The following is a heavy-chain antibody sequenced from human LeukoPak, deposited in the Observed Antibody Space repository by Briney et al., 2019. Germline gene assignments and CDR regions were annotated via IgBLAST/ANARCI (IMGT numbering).Heavy chain of an antibody. CDR1: GYTFGSYG. CDR2: INGYNGNT. V-gene: IGHV1-18*01. J-gene: IGHJ5*02. Sequence: GASVKVSCKASGYTFGSYGISWVRQAPGQGLEWMGWINGYNGNTKYAQKVQGRVAMTRDTSTSTVYMELSSLRSEDTAVYYCARDEGSGRSNNWFDPWGQGTLVTVSS. CDR3: ARDEGSGRSNNWFDP. D-gene: IGHD3-10*01.